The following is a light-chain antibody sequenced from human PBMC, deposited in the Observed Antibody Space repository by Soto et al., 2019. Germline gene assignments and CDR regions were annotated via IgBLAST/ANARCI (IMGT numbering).Light chain of an antibody. CDR1: QSVSSSY. V-gene: IGKV3-20*01. J-gene: IGKJ5*01. CDR3: QQYGSSPIT. CDR2: GAS. Sequence: EGGSALTPGTLSLSPGERATLSCRASQSVSSSYLAWYQQKPGQAPRLLIYGASSRATGIPDRFSGSGSGTDFTLTISRLQPEDFAVYYCQQYGSSPITFGQGTQLEIK.